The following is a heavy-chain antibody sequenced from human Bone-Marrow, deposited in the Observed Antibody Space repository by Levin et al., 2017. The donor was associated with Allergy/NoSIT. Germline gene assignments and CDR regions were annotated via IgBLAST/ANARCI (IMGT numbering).Heavy chain of an antibody. Sequence: GESLKISCAASGFTFNTYAMHWVRQAPGKGLEWVAVILNDGSTKFYADSVKGRFTISRDNSKSTLYLQMSSLRAEDTAVYYCAREGYGFPRAFDYWGQGTLVTVSS. CDR3: AREGYGFPRAFDY. J-gene: IGHJ4*02. CDR1: GFTFNTYA. CDR2: ILNDGSTK. V-gene: IGHV3-30-3*01. D-gene: IGHD5-18*01.